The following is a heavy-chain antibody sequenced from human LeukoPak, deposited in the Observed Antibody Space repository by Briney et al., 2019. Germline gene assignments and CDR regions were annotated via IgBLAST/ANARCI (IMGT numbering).Heavy chain of an antibody. CDR2: ISYDGSVE. CDR1: GFTFSSYG. D-gene: IGHD6-13*01. Sequence: GGSLGLSCVASGFTFSSYGMHWVRQAPGKGLEWVALISYDGSVEKNAASVKGRFTISRDNSKNTLYLQMNSLRTEDTAVYYCARALGSSWDSSLDSWGQGTLVPVSS. J-gene: IGHJ4*02. CDR3: ARALGSSWDSSLDS. V-gene: IGHV3-30*03.